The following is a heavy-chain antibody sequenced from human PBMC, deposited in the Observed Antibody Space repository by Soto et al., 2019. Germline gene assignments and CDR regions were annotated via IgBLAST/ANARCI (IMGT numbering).Heavy chain of an antibody. D-gene: IGHD3-10*01. CDR2: IYYTGST. V-gene: IGHV4-30-4*01. CDR3: ARVTMVRGVMADY. CDR1: GGSISSGNYY. Sequence: QVQLQESGPGLVKPSQTLSLTCTVSGGSISSGNYYWSWIRQPPGKGLEWIGYIYYTGSTYYNPSLKSRVTMSADTSNNQFSLRLSSVTAADTAAYYCARVTMVRGVMADYWGQGTLVTVSS. J-gene: IGHJ4*02.